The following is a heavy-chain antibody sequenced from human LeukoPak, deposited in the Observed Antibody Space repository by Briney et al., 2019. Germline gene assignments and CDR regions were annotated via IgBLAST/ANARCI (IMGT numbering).Heavy chain of an antibody. Sequence: PGGSLRLSCAASGFTFSSYTMTWVRQAAGKGLEWVSSIGSSSRYIYCADSVKGRFTISRDNDKNSVYLQMNSLRAEDTAVYYCARDCSSSAFDIWGQGTMVTVSS. CDR1: GFTFSSYT. D-gene: IGHD2-15*01. J-gene: IGHJ3*02. CDR3: ARDCSSSAFDI. CDR2: IGSSSRYI. V-gene: IGHV3-21*01.